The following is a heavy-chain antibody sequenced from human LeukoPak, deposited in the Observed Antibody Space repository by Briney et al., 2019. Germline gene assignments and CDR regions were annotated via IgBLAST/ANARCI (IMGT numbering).Heavy chain of an antibody. Sequence: ASVKVSCKASGYTFTNYYIYWVRQAPGQGLEWMGIINPSGGSTKYAQKFQGRVTMTRDTSTSTVYMELSSLRSDYTAVYYCARAYYYDSSGYYPGGDYWGQGTLVTVSS. CDR1: GYTFTNYY. D-gene: IGHD3-22*01. CDR2: INPSGGST. V-gene: IGHV1-46*01. J-gene: IGHJ4*02. CDR3: ARAYYYDSSGYYPGGDY.